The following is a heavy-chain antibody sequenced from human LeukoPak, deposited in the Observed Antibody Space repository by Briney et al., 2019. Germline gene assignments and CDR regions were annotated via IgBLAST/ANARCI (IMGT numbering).Heavy chain of an antibody. V-gene: IGHV3-23*01. D-gene: IGHD3-10*01. J-gene: IGHJ2*01. CDR1: GFTFSDYA. CDR2: VTGSGSST. Sequence: GGSLRLSCSASGFTFSDYAMGWVRQAPGKGLEWVSAVTGSGSSTDYADSVKGRFTISRDNSKDTLYLQMNSLRAEDTAVYYCGKGSGLTFGYFDLWGRGTLVTVSS. CDR3: GKGSGLTFGYFDL.